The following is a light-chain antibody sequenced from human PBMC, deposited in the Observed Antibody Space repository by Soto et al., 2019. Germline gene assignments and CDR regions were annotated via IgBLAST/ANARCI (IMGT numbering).Light chain of an antibody. J-gene: IGLJ1*01. CDR2: EVS. CDR1: SSDVGGYNY. CDR3: SSYAGSNNFV. V-gene: IGLV2-8*01. Sequence: QSVLAQPPSASGSPGQSVTIPCTGTSSDVGGYNYASWYQQHPGKAPKLMIYEVSKRPSGVPDRFSGSKSGNTASLTVSGLQAEDEADYYCSSYAGSNNFVFGTGTKVTVL.